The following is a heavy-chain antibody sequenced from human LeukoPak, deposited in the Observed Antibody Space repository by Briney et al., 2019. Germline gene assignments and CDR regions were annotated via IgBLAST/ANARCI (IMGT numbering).Heavy chain of an antibody. Sequence: SVKVSCKASGGTFSSYAISWVRQAPGQGLEWMGRIIPILGIANYAQKFQERVTITRDMSTSTAYMELSSLRSEDTAVYYCARVIRDDCQSFDYWGQGTLVTVSS. D-gene: IGHD2-21*02. CDR3: ARVIRDDCQSFDY. V-gene: IGHV1-69*04. J-gene: IGHJ4*02. CDR2: IIPILGIA. CDR1: GGTFSSYA.